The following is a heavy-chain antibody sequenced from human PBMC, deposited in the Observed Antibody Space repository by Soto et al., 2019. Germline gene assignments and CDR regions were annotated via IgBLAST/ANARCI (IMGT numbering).Heavy chain of an antibody. V-gene: IGHV1-69*01. CDR2: ILPIFGTA. Sequence: QVQLVQSGAEVKKPGSSVKVSCKASGGTFSSYALSWVRQAPEQGLEWTGGILPIFGTANYAQKFQGIATITADDSTSTAYMELSSLRSEDTAVSYCARGDYSDRSGYDYVRGTDSYYGMDVWGQGTTVTVSS. CDR3: ARGDYSDRSGYDYVRGTDSYYGMDV. CDR1: GGTFSSYA. D-gene: IGHD3-22*01. J-gene: IGHJ6*02.